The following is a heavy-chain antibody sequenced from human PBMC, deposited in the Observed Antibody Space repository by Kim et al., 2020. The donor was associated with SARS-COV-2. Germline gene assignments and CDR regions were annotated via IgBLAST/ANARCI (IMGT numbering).Heavy chain of an antibody. CDR1: GGSISSSSYY. CDR3: ARHGPGGGPDY. D-gene: IGHD3-16*01. Sequence: SETLSLTCTVSGGSISSSSYYWGWIRQPPGKGLEWIGSIYYSGSTYYNPSLKSRVTISVDTSKNQFSLKLSSVTAADTAGYYCARHGPGGGPDYWGQGTL. J-gene: IGHJ4*02. V-gene: IGHV4-39*01. CDR2: IYYSGST.